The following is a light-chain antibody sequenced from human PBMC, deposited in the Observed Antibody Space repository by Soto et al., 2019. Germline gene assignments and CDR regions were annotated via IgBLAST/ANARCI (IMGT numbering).Light chain of an antibody. Sequence: QSALTQPASVSGSLGQSITISCTGTSSNIGSYNFVSWYQQHPGKAPKVIIYEGNQRPSGVSNRFSGSKSGNTASLTISGLQVEDEADYYCCSYAGSSTYIFGTGTKLTVL. CDR3: CSYAGSSTYI. J-gene: IGLJ1*01. CDR2: EGN. CDR1: SSNIGSYNF. V-gene: IGLV2-23*01.